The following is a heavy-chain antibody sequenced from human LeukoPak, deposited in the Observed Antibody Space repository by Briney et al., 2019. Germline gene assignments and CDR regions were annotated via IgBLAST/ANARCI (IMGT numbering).Heavy chain of an antibody. D-gene: IGHD6-19*01. Sequence: PGGSLRLSCAASGFTFSRHWMSWVRQAPGKGLERVAHMNQGGSAIYSVDSVKGRFTISRDNDKNSLYLQMNGLTVADTAVYYCARTVPGYPDDYFDYWGQGTLVTVSS. J-gene: IGHJ4*02. CDR2: MNQGGSAI. CDR3: ARTVPGYPDDYFDY. CDR1: GFTFSRHW. V-gene: IGHV3-7*01.